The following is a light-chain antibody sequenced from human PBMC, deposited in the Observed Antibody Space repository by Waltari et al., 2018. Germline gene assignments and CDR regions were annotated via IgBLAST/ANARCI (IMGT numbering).Light chain of an antibody. J-gene: IGKJ2*03. CDR1: QSVSSY. CDR2: DAS. V-gene: IGKV3-11*01. CDR3: QQRSNWPS. Sequence: EIVLTQSPATLSLSPGESATLSCRASQSVSSYLAWYQQKPCQAPRLLIYDASNRATGIPARFSGSGSGTDFTLTISSLEPEDFAVYYCQQRSNWPSFGQGTKLEIK.